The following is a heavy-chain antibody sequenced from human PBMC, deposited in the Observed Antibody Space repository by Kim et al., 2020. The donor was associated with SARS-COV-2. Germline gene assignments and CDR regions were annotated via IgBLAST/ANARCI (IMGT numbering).Heavy chain of an antibody. D-gene: IGHD4-17*01. CDR1: GFTFSSYG. J-gene: IGHJ4*02. CDR3: ARDGPTVTYLHDY. Sequence: GGSLRLSCAASGFTFSSYGMHWVRQAPGKGLEWVAVIWYDGSKKYYVDSVKGRFTISRDNSKNTLYLQMKSLRAEDTAIYYCARDGPTVTYLHDYWGQGTLVTVSS. CDR2: IWYDGSKK. V-gene: IGHV3-33*01.